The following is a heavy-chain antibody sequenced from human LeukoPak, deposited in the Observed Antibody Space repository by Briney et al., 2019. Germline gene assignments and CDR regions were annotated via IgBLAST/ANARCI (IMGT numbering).Heavy chain of an antibody. CDR3: ARLRFLEWLFPWFDP. CDR2: ISYSGNT. D-gene: IGHD3-3*01. CDR1: GGSISGQY. J-gene: IGHJ5*02. Sequence: SETLSLTCTVSGGSISGQYWRWIRQPPGRGLEWIGYISYSGNTRYNPSLKSRVTISVDTSKNQFSLKLNSMTAADTSVYYCARLRFLEWLFPWFDPWGQGTLVTVSS. V-gene: IGHV4-59*08.